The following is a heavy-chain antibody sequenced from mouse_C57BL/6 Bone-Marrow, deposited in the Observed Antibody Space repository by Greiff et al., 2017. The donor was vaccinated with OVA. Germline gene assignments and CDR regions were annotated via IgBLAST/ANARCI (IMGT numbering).Heavy chain of an antibody. CDR1: GFTFINYG. CDR2: ISSGGSYT. CDR3: VRAAEYYGRGAMDY. D-gene: IGHD1-1*01. Sequence: EVKLVESGGDLVKPGGSLKLSCAASGFTFINYGMSWVRPTPDKRLEWVAAISSGGSYTYSPASVQGRFPISRDNAKNTLYLQMSSLKSEDTAMYYCVRAAEYYGRGAMDYWGQGTSVTVSS. V-gene: IGHV5-6*02. J-gene: IGHJ4*01.